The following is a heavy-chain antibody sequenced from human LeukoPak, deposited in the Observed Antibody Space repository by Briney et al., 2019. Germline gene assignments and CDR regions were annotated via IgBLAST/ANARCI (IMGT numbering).Heavy chain of an antibody. CDR1: GGSISSGGYY. CDR2: IYYSGST. D-gene: IGHD2-15*01. J-gene: IGHJ4*02. CDR3: ARVAYCSGGSCDGYYFDY. V-gene: IGHV4-31*03. Sequence: PSETLSLTCTVSGGSISSGGYYWSWIRQHPGKGLEWIGHIYYSGSTYYNPSLKSRVTISVDTSKNQFSLKLSSVTAADTAVYYCARVAYCSGGSCDGYYFDYWGQGTLVTVSS.